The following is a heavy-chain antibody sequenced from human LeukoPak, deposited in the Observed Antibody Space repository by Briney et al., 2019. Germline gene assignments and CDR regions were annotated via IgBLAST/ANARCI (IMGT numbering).Heavy chain of an antibody. J-gene: IGHJ4*02. CDR1: GFTFSSYA. CDR2: ISYDGSNK. Sequence: GGSLRLSCAASGFTFSSYAMHWVRQAPGKGLEWVAVISYDGSNKYYADSVKGRFTISRDNSKNTLYLQMNSLRAEDTAVYYCARDIYGDCYSVDYWGQGTLVTVSS. CDR3: ARDIYGDCYSVDY. D-gene: IGHD2-21*02. V-gene: IGHV3-30-3*01.